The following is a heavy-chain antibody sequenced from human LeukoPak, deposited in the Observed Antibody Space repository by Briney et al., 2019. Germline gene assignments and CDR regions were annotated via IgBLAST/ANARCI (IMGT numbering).Heavy chain of an antibody. D-gene: IGHD6-13*01. Sequence: GGSLRLSCAASGFTVSSNYMSWVRQAPGKGLEWVSVIYSGGSTYYADSVKGRFTISRDNSKNTLYLQMNSLRAEDTAVYYCARDLLSWAIGFDPWGQGTLVTVSS. CDR1: GFTVSSNY. J-gene: IGHJ5*02. V-gene: IGHV3-53*01. CDR3: ARDLLSWAIGFDP. CDR2: IYSGGST.